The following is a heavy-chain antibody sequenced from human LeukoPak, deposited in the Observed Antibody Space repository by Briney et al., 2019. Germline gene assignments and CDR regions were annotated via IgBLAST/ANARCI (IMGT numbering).Heavy chain of an antibody. CDR2: IYTSGST. J-gene: IGHJ4*02. D-gene: IGHD6-25*01. CDR3: ARGAATGTFRYDS. CDR1: GGSISSYY. V-gene: IGHV4-4*07. Sequence: SETLSLTCTVSGGSISSYYWSWIRQPAGKGLEWIGRIYTSGSTNYNPSLKSRVTISLDTSKNQFSLRLTSVTAADTAVYYCARGAATGTFRYDSWGQGTLVSVSS.